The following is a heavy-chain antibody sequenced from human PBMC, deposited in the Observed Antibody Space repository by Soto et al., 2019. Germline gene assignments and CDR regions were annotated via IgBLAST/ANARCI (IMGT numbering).Heavy chain of an antibody. J-gene: IGHJ6*04. CDR3: AKYKATAGLRPYYYYGMDV. CDR2: IIPIYGTT. CDR1: GGSFSSYA. Sequence: SVKVSCKASGGSFSSYAISWVRQAPGEGLEWMGGIIPIYGTTNFAQKFQGRVTITANESTGTAHMEMSSLRSDDTAVYDCAKYKATAGLRPYYYYGMDVWGEGPTVTVSS. D-gene: IGHD6-25*01. V-gene: IGHV1-69*13.